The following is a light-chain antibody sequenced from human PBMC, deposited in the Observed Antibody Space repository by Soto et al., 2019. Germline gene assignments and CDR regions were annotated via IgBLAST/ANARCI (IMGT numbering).Light chain of an antibody. CDR3: CSYAGRYSWV. CDR1: SSDVGAWNY. J-gene: IGLJ3*02. Sequence: QSALTQPRSVSGSPGQSVTISCTGTSSDVGAWNYVSWYQQYPGQAPKLIIYDVNERPSGVPDRFTGSKSGNTASLTVSGLQVEDDADYYCCSYAGRYSWVFGGGTKLTVL. V-gene: IGLV2-11*01. CDR2: DVN.